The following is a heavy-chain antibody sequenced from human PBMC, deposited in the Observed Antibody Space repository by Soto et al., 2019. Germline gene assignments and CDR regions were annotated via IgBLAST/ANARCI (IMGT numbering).Heavy chain of an antibody. CDR3: ARDVSGTYYYYGMDV. Sequence: ASVKVSCKASGYIFTSYAMHWVRQAPGQRLEWMGWINTGDGNTKYSQKLQGRVTITRDTSAGTAYMELSSLTSEDAAVFYCARDVSGTYYYYGMDVWGQGTTVTVSS. V-gene: IGHV1-3*04. D-gene: IGHD1-26*01. CDR1: GYIFTSYA. J-gene: IGHJ6*02. CDR2: INTGDGNT.